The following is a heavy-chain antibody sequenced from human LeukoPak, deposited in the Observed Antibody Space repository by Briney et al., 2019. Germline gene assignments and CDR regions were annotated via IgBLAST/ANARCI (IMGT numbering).Heavy chain of an antibody. J-gene: IGHJ3*02. Sequence: PSQTLSLTCNVSGGSISSGGYYWSWIRQHPGKGLEWIGYIYYSGSTYYNPSLKSRVTISVDTSKNQFSLKLSSVTAADTAVYYCAREGTKYCSSTNCSGGAFDIWGQGTMVTVSS. V-gene: IGHV4-31*03. CDR1: GGSISSGGYY. CDR2: IYYSGST. D-gene: IGHD2-2*01. CDR3: AREGTKYCSSTNCSGGAFDI.